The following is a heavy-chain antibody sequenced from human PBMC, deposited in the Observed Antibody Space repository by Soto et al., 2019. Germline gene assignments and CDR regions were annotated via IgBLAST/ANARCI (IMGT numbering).Heavy chain of an antibody. Sequence: QVQLQESGPGLVKPSGTLSLTGAVSGCSFTSNNWWTWVRQPPGQGLEWIGEIYRTGSTNYNPSLKSRVTISLDKSENQFSLKVTSLTAADTAVYYCASRDPGTSVDYWGQGTLVTVSS. V-gene: IGHV4-4*02. CDR3: ASRDPGTSVDY. CDR1: GCSFTSNNW. D-gene: IGHD1-7*01. J-gene: IGHJ4*02. CDR2: IYRTGST.